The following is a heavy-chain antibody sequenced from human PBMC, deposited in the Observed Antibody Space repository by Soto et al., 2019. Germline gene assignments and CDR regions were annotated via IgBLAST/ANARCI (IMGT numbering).Heavy chain of an antibody. V-gene: IGHV1-69*02. J-gene: IGHJ4*02. D-gene: IGHD5-18*01. Sequence: SVKVSCKAFGGTFSSYTISWVRQAPGQGLEWMGRIIPILGIANYAQKFQGRVTITADKSTSTAYMELSSLRSEDTAVYYCARSNSYGYPFDYWGQGTLVTVSS. CDR3: ARSNSYGYPFDY. CDR1: GGTFSSYT. CDR2: IIPILGIA.